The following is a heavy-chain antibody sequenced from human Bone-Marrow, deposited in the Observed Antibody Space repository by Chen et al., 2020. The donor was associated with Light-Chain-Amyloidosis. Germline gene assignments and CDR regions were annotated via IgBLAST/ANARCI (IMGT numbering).Heavy chain of an antibody. D-gene: IGHD3-16*02. J-gene: IGHJ1*01. Sequence: QVQLQLSGPGLVKPSETLSPNCSVSGDSITSSTDYWGWIRQPPGKGLEYIASIYSSGSSYYKPSLKSRVTISVNTSKNQFSLRLTPATAADTAVYYCVRSRYSTGPFEVWGQGSLVTVSS. CDR1: GDSITSSTDY. CDR3: VRSRYSTGPFEV. CDR2: IYSSGSS. V-gene: IGHV4-39*07.